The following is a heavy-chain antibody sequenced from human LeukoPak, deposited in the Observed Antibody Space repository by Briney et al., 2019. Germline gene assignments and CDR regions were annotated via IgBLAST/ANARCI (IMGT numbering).Heavy chain of an antibody. Sequence: GGSLRLSCAASGFTFSSYAMHWVRQAPGKGLEWVAVISYDGSNKYYADSVKGRFTISRDNSKNTLYLQMNSPRAEDTAVYYCARELRYDRPGMDVWGQGTTVTVSS. V-gene: IGHV3-30-3*01. CDR1: GFTFSSYA. CDR2: ISYDGSNK. D-gene: IGHD3-3*01. CDR3: ARELRYDRPGMDV. J-gene: IGHJ6*02.